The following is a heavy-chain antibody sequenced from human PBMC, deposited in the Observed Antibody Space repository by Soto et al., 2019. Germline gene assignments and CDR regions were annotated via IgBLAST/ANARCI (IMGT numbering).Heavy chain of an antibody. Sequence: QVQLVQSGAEVKKPGSSVKVSCKASGGTFSSYAISWVRQVPGQGLEWMGGIIPIFGTANYAQKFQGRVTIIADKSTSTAYMELSSLRSEDTAVYYCARVYYDSSGYDAFDIWGQGTMVTVSS. CDR1: GGTFSSYA. CDR2: IIPIFGTA. D-gene: IGHD3-22*01. CDR3: ARVYYDSSGYDAFDI. J-gene: IGHJ3*02. V-gene: IGHV1-69*06.